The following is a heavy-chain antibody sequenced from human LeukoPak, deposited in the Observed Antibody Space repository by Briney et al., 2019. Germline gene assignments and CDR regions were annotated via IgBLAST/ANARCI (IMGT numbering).Heavy chain of an antibody. Sequence: PGGSLRLSCAASGFTFSSYAMSWVRQAPGKGLEWVSAISGSGGSTYYADSVKGRFTISRDNSKNTLYLQMNSLRAEDTAVYYCANPTGAYCGGDCYSSWGVVEYFQHWGQGTLVTVSS. D-gene: IGHD2-21*02. CDR1: GFTFSSYA. V-gene: IGHV3-23*01. J-gene: IGHJ1*01. CDR2: ISGSGGST. CDR3: ANPTGAYCGGDCYSSWGVVEYFQH.